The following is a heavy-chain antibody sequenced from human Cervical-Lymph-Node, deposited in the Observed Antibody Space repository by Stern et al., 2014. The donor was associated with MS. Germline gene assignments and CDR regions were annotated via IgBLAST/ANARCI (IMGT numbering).Heavy chain of an antibody. V-gene: IGHV1-2*06. J-gene: IGHJ6*02. CDR3: ARDLVDGDYLYYYYGMDV. D-gene: IGHD4-17*01. Sequence: VQLEESGAEVKKPGASVKVSCKASGYTFTGYYMHWVRQAPGQGLEWMGRINPNSGGTNYAQKFQGRVTMTRDTSISTAYMELSRLRSDDTAVYYCARDLVDGDYLYYYYGMDVWGQGTTVTVSS. CDR2: INPNSGGT. CDR1: GYTFTGYY.